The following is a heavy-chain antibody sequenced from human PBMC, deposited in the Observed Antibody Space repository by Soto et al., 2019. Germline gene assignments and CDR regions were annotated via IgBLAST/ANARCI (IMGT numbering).Heavy chain of an antibody. CDR1: GYSFTSYW. Sequence: GESLKISCKGSGYSFTSYWISWVRQMPGKGLEWMGRIDPSDSYTNYSPSFQGHVTISADKSISTAYLQWSSLKASDTAMYYCARHYYDILTGYQYYFDYWGQGTLVTSPQ. D-gene: IGHD3-9*01. CDR2: IDPSDSYT. V-gene: IGHV5-10-1*01. J-gene: IGHJ4*02. CDR3: ARHYYDILTGYQYYFDY.